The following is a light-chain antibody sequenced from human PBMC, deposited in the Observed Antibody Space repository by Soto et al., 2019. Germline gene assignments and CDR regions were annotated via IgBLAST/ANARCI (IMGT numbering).Light chain of an antibody. CDR1: QSVSSYY. CDR3: QQYNNWPRT. Sequence: EIVLTQSPGTLSLSPGERATLSCRASQSVSSYYLAWYQQKPGQAPRLLIYAASSRATGIPDRFSGSGSGTDFTLTISSLEPEDFATYYCQQYNNWPRTFGQGTKVDIK. V-gene: IGKV3-20*01. CDR2: AAS. J-gene: IGKJ1*01.